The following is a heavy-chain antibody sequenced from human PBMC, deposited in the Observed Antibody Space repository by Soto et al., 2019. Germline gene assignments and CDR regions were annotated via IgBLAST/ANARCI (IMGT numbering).Heavy chain of an antibody. CDR1: GGTLSNYA. CDR2: NIPILGTP. J-gene: IGHJ4*02. CDR3: AVALPAWLFEY. Sequence: QVRLVQSGAEVKKPGSSVKVSCKASGGTLSNYAISWVRQAPGQGLEWMGGNIPILGTPTYAQKSQGRVIITADASTTTAYREPTGLPSEDMAVYYWAVALPAWLFEYWCQSTPVTVSS. D-gene: IGHD6-19*01. V-gene: IGHV1-69*01.